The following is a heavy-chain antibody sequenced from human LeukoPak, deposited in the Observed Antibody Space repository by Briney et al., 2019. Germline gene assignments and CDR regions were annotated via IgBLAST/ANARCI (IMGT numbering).Heavy chain of an antibody. CDR2: IYYSGST. CDR3: ARARRYCSSTSCYLFDY. CDR1: GGSISSYY. Sequence: SETLSLTCTVSGGSISSYYWSWIRQPPGKGLEWIGYIYYSGSTNYNPSLKSRVTISVDTSKNQFSLKLSSVTAADTAVYYCARARRYCSSTSCYLFDYWGQGTLVTVSS. J-gene: IGHJ4*02. V-gene: IGHV4-59*01. D-gene: IGHD2-2*01.